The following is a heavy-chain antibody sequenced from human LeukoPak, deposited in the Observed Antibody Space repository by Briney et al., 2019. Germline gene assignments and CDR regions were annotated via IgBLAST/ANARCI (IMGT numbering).Heavy chain of an antibody. D-gene: IGHD6-19*01. J-gene: IGHJ4*02. V-gene: IGHV5-51*01. CDR2: IYPGDSDT. CDR3: ARQEEYGGEISGWYEY. CDR1: GSSFTSYW. Sequence: GESLKISCKDSGSSFTSYWIGWVRQMPGKGLEWMGIIYPGDSDTRYSPSFQGQVTISADKSISTAYLQWSSLKASDTAMYYCARQEEYGGEISGWYEYWGQGTLVTVSS.